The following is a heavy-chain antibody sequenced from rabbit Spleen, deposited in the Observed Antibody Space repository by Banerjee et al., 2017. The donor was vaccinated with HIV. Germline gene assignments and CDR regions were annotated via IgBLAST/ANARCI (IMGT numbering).Heavy chain of an antibody. CDR3: ARDSGTSFSSYGMDL. V-gene: IGHV1S40*01. CDR1: GFSFSSNFY. J-gene: IGHJ6*01. Sequence: QSLEESGGDLVKPGASLTLTCTASGFSFSSNFYSCWVRQPPGKGLEWIACVGSGGFTYYANWAKGRFTISKTSSTTVTLQMTSLTAADTATYFCARDSGTSFSSYGMDLWAQGPWSPS. D-gene: IGHD4-1*01. CDR2: VGSGGFT.